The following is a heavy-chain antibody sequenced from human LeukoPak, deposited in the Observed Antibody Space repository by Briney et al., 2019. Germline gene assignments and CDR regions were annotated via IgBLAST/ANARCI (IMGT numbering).Heavy chain of an antibody. D-gene: IGHD3-10*01. CDR1: GFTFSNYG. V-gene: IGHV3-30*18. CDR2: LSYDGSNK. Sequence: RGSLRLSCAASGFTFSNYGMHWVRQAPGKGLEWVAVLSYDGSNKYYADSVKGRFTISRDNSKNTLYLQMNGLRAEDTAMYYCAKDPAWCGERQNAFDIWGQGTMVTVSS. J-gene: IGHJ3*02. CDR3: AKDPAWCGERQNAFDI.